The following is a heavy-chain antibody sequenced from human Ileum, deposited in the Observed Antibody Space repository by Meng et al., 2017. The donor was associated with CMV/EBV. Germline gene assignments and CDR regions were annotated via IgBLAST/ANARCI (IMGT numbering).Heavy chain of an antibody. J-gene: IGHJ4*02. V-gene: IGHV4-4*07. CDR3: ARESQQLYRTLDY. CDR2: IYTSGST. CDR1: GGSISSDY. D-gene: IGHD3-16*02. Sequence: QVQLHGSGQGLVKPSDTLSPTCTVSGGSISSDYWSWIRQPAGKGLQWVGRIYTSGSTNYNPSLKSRVTMSVDTSKNQFSLNLSSVTAADTAVYYCARESQQLYRTLDYWGQGTLVTVSS.